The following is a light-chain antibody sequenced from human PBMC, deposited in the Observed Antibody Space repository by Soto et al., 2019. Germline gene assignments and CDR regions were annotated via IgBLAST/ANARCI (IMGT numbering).Light chain of an antibody. V-gene: IGKV3-15*01. CDR2: GAS. CDR3: QQYNNWPPRMYT. J-gene: IGKJ2*01. Sequence: EIVMTQSPATLSVSPGERATLSCRASQSVSSNLAWYQPKPGQAPRLLIYGASTRATGIPARFSGSGSGTEFTLTISSLQSEDFAVYYCQQYNNWPPRMYTFGQGTKLEIK. CDR1: QSVSSN.